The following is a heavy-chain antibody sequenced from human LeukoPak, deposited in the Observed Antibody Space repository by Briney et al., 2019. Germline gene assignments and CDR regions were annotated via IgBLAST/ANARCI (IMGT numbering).Heavy chain of an antibody. CDR2: ISSSGGST. Sequence: GGSLRLSCTTSGLTFSNCVMTWVRQAPGKGLEWVSSISSSGGSTFYADSVKGRFTISRDNAKNTLYLQMSSLGAEDTAEYYCAGGYSDYDFFDSWGQGTLVTVSS. CDR1: GLTFSNCV. CDR3: AGGYSDYDFFDS. D-gene: IGHD5-12*01. J-gene: IGHJ4*02. V-gene: IGHV3-23*01.